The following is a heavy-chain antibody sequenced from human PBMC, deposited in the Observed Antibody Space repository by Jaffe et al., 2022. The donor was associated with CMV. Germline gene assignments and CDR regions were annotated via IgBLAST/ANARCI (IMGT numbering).Heavy chain of an antibody. J-gene: IGHJ6*03. CDR2: ISAYNGNR. D-gene: IGHD5-18*01. CDR1: GYTFTNYG. V-gene: IGHV1-18*04. Sequence: QVQVVQSGAEVKNPGTSVTVSCKASGYTFTNYGISWFRQAPGQGLEWMGWISAYNGNRNSAQKLQGRFFMTADTFMSTAEMELRSLRSDDTAVYFCARVSRGNGYDDGAGDYYYYYMDVWGKGTTVTVSS. CDR3: ARVSRGNGYDDGAGDYYYYYMDV.